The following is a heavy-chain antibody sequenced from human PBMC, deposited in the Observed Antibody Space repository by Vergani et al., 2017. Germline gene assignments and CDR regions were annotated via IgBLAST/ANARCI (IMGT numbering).Heavy chain of an antibody. CDR3: AKDLGDYYCYGMDV. V-gene: IGHV3-9*03. CDR2: ISWNSGSI. CDR1: GFTFDDYS. Sequence: EVQLVESGGGLVQPGRSLTLSCAASGFTFDDYSMHWVRQAPGKGLEWVSGISWNSGSIGYADSVKGRFTISRDNAKNSLYLQMNSLRAEDMALYYCAKDLGDYYCYGMDVWGQGSTVTVSS. J-gene: IGHJ6*02.